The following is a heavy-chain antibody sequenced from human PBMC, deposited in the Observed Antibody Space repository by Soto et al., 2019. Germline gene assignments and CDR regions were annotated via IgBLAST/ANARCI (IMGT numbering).Heavy chain of an antibody. CDR3: AKDRFGIVGPVDY. D-gene: IGHD1-26*01. CDR1: DGSISRSTFY. J-gene: IGHJ4*02. V-gene: IGHV4-39*07. Sequence: SETLSLTCTVSDGSISRSTFYWGWIRQPPGKGLEWIGSVHYTGSTYYNPSLKSRVTMSIDSSKNTVSLHMNSLRVGDTAVYFCAKDRFGIVGPVDYWGPGTLVTVSS. CDR2: VHYTGST.